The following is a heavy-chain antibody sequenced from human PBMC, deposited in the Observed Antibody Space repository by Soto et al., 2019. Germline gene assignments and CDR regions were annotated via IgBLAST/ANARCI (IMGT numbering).Heavy chain of an antibody. D-gene: IGHD4-17*01. CDR3: VSQRTTVPTQAYFDY. Sequence: PSETLSLTCTVSGGSLGGTPYHWGWIRQPPGKGLEWIGSIDDGAKVYSKSSVKSRVTISVDTSKNRFSLSLNSVTASDTAVYFCVSQRTTVPTQAYFDYWGPGALVTVSS. CDR2: IDDGAKV. CDR1: GGSLGGTPYH. V-gene: IGHV4-39*01. J-gene: IGHJ4*02.